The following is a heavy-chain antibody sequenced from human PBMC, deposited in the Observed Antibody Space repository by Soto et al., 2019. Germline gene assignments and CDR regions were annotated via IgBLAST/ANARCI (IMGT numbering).Heavy chain of an antibody. CDR3: ARDVRYDFWSGEYGMDV. CDR1: GFTFSSYW. V-gene: IGHV3-74*01. J-gene: IGHJ6*02. Sequence: GGSLRLSCAASGFTFSSYWMHWVRQAPGKGLVWVSRINSDGSSTSYADSVKGRFTISRDNAKNTLYLQMNSLRAEDTAVYYCARDVRYDFWSGEYGMDVWGQGTTVTVSS. CDR2: INSDGSST. D-gene: IGHD3-3*01.